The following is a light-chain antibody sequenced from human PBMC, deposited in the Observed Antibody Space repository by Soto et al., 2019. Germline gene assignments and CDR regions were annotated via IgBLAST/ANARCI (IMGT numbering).Light chain of an antibody. V-gene: IGKV3-11*01. CDR3: QQRSNWPPYT. J-gene: IGKJ2*01. Sequence: EIVLTQSPATLSLSPRERATLSCRASQSVSSYLAWYQQKPGQAPGLLIYDASNRATGIPARFSGSGSGTDFTLTISSLEPEDFAVYYCQQRSNWPPYTFGQGTKLEIK. CDR2: DAS. CDR1: QSVSSY.